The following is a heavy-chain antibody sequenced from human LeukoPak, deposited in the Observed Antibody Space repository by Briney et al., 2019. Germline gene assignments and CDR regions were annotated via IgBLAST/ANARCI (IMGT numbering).Heavy chain of an antibody. J-gene: IGHJ4*02. CDR2: INHSGST. V-gene: IGHV4-34*01. D-gene: IGHD6-13*01. CDR3: ARGGAAAGEFDY. Sequence: PSETLSLTCAVDGGSFSGYYWSSIRQPLGKGLEWIGEINHSGSTNYNPSLKSRVTISVDTSKNQFSLKLSSVTAADTAVYYCARGGAAAGEFDYWGQGTLVTVSS. CDR1: GGSFSGYY.